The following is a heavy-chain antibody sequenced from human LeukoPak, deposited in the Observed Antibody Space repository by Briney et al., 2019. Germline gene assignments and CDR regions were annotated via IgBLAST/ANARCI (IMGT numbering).Heavy chain of an antibody. CDR1: GFTFSSYA. CDR3: ARGGNYYLDY. D-gene: IGHD1-1*01. V-gene: IGHV3-74*01. CDR2: MNSDGSTI. J-gene: IGHJ4*02. Sequence: PGGSLRLSCAASGFTFSSYAMSWVRQAPGRGLVWVSRMNSDGSTINYGDSVKGRFTTSRDNGKSTLYLQMNSLRAEDTAVYYCARGGNYYLDYWGQGTLVTVSS.